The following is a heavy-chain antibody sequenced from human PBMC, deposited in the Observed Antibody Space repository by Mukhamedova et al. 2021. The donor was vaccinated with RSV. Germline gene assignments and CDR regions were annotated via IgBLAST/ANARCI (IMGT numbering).Heavy chain of an antibody. J-gene: IGHJ4*02. V-gene: IGHV1-46*01. CDR3: ATLSEGALGSGWYGGFDY. Sequence: QKFQGRVTMTRDTSTSTVYMELSSLRSEDTAVYYCATLSEGALGSGWYGGFDYWGQGTLVTVSS. D-gene: IGHD6-19*01.